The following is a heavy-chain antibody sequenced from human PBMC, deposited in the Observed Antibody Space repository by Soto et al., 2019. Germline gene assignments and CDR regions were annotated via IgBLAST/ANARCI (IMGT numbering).Heavy chain of an antibody. V-gene: IGHV3-23*01. D-gene: IGHD6-13*01. J-gene: IGHJ6*02. CDR2: ISGSGDST. CDR3: AKDRDGAAAGPTKFYGMDV. CDR1: GCTFSSYA. Sequence: EVQLLESGGGLLQPGGSLRLSCAASGCTFSSYAMSWVRQAPGKGLEWVSVISGSGDSTYYADSVRGRFTISRDNSKNTLYLQMNSLRAEDTAVYYCAKDRDGAAAGPTKFYGMDVWGQGTTVTVSS.